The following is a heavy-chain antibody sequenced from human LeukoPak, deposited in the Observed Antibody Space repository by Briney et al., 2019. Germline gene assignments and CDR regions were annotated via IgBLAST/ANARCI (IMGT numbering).Heavy chain of an antibody. CDR1: GFTFSTFG. CDR2: ISSGSYL. D-gene: IGHD6-19*01. Sequence: GGSLRLSCAASGFTFSTFGMIWVRQAPGKGLEWISSISSGSYLYYADAVEARFTISRDNARNSLYLQMNSLRADDTALYYCARLMFIAVGNWYFDLWGRGTLVTVSS. CDR3: ARLMFIAVGNWYFDL. V-gene: IGHV3-21*01. J-gene: IGHJ2*01.